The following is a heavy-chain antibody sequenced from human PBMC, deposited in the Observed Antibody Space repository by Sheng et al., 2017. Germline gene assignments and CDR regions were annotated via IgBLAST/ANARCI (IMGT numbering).Heavy chain of an antibody. J-gene: IGHJ5*02. CDR1: GYSISSGYY. CDR2: IYHSGST. D-gene: IGHD3-10*01. Sequence: QVQLQESGPGLVKPSETLSLTCAVSGYSISSGYYWGWIRQPPGKGLEWIGSIYHSGSTYYNPSLKSRVTISVDTSKNKFSLKLSSVTAADTAVYYCARVAGYYGSGFNWFDPWGQGTLVTVSS. CDR3: ARVAGYYGSGFNWFDP. V-gene: IGHV4-38-2*01.